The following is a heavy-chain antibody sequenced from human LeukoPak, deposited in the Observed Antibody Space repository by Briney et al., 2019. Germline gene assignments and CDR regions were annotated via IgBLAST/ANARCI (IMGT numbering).Heavy chain of an antibody. CDR3: ARRSIAAHTFDY. V-gene: IGHV4-39*01. CDR1: GGSVSSSSYY. J-gene: IGHJ4*02. CDR2: MYYSGST. D-gene: IGHD6-6*01. Sequence: PSETLSLTCTVSGGSVSSSSYYWGWIRQPPGKGLEWFGSMYYSGSTYYNPSLKSRVTISVDTSKNQFPLKLSSVTAADTAVSYCARRSIAAHTFDYWGQGTLVTVSS.